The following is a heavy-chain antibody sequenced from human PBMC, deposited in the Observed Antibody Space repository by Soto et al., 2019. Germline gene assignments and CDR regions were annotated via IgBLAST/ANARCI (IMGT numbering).Heavy chain of an antibody. CDR3: ARPKMNYNYGDYLYD. CDR2: IYPGDSDT. V-gene: IGHV5-51*01. J-gene: IGHJ4*02. Sequence: GESLKISCKGSGYSFTSYWIGWVRQMPGKGLEWMGIIYPGDSDTRYSPSFQGQATISADKSISTAYLQWSSLKASDTAMYYCARPKMNYNYGDYLYDWGQGTLVTVSS. CDR1: GYSFTSYW. D-gene: IGHD4-17*01.